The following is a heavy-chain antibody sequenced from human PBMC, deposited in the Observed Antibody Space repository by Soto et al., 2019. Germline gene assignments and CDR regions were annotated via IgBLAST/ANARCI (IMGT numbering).Heavy chain of an antibody. Sequence: VGSLRLSCAASGFSFSSYSMNWVRQAPGKGLEWVSYISKSGTTIFYADSVQGRFTISRDNAEKSLFLQMDSLRDDDTAVYYCTRDAIGDAINWFDPWGQGTLVTVSS. D-gene: IGHD3-10*01. J-gene: IGHJ5*02. CDR2: ISKSGTTI. CDR1: GFSFSSYS. CDR3: TRDAIGDAINWFDP. V-gene: IGHV3-48*02.